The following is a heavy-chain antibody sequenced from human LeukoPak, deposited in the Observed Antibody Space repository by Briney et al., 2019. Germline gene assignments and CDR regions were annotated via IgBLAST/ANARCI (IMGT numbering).Heavy chain of an antibody. V-gene: IGHV3-30-3*01. J-gene: IGHJ4*02. CDR3: ARPGVRFLEWSGNFDY. D-gene: IGHD3-3*01. CDR2: ISYDGSNK. CDR1: GFTFSSYA. Sequence: GGSLRLSCAASGFTFSSYAMHWVRQAPGKGLEWVAVISYDGSNKYYADSVKGRFTISRDNSKNTLYLQMNSLRAEDTAVYYCARPGVRFLEWSGNFDYWGQGTLVTVSS.